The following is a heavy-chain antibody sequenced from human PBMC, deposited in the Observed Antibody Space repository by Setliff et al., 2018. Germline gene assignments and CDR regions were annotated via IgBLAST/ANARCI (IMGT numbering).Heavy chain of an antibody. Sequence: PGGSLRLSCATSGFTFSDYYMSWIRQTPGKGLEWVAYISSSGSLIYYPDSVKGRFTISRDNAKKSVDLQMNSLRAEDTAVYYCARHASSYSDNSGYYYEIGYFRHWGQGTLVTVSS. J-gene: IGHJ1*01. CDR3: ARHASSYSDNSGYYYEIGYFRH. CDR1: GFTFSDYY. V-gene: IGHV3-11*01. CDR2: ISSSGSLI. D-gene: IGHD3-22*01.